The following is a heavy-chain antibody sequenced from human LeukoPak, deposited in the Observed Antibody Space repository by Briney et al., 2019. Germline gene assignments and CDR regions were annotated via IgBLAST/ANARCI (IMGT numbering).Heavy chain of an antibody. D-gene: IGHD3-3*01. Sequence: GGSLRLSCAASGFTFSSYSMNWVRQAPGKGLEWVSYISSSSSTIYYADSVKGRFTISRDNAKNSLYLQMNSLRAEDTAVYYCARTVGSGYYLFDYWGQGTLVTVSS. CDR2: ISSSSSTI. CDR1: GFTFSSYS. CDR3: ARTVGSGYYLFDY. V-gene: IGHV3-48*01. J-gene: IGHJ4*02.